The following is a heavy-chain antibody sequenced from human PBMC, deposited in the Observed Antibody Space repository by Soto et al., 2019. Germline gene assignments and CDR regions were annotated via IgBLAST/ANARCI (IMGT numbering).Heavy chain of an antibody. V-gene: IGHV3-23*01. J-gene: IGHJ6*03. Sequence: PGGSLRLSCAASGFTFSSYAMSWVRQAPGKGLEWVSAISASGGSTYYADSVKGRFTISRDNSKNTLYLQMNSLRAEDTAVYYCAKLRRPAARSALDYYYYMDVWGKGTTVTVSS. CDR1: GFTFSSYA. D-gene: IGHD2-2*01. CDR3: AKLRRPAARSALDYYYYMDV. CDR2: ISASGGST.